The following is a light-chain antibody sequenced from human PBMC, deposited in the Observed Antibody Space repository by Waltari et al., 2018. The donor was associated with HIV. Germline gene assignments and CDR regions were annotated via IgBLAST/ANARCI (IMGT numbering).Light chain of an antibody. CDR3: QAWDSSTQGV. Sequence: SYELTQPPSVSVSPGQTASIPCSGDKLGDKYACWYQQKPGQSPVLVIYQDSKRPSGIPERFSGSNSGNTATLTISGTQAMDEADYYCQAWDSSTQGVFGGGTKLTVL. J-gene: IGLJ2*01. V-gene: IGLV3-1*01. CDR1: KLGDKY. CDR2: QDS.